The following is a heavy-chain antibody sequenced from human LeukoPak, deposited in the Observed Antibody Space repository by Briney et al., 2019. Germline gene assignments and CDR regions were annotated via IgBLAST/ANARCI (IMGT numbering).Heavy chain of an antibody. CDR1: GYTFKGYG. Sequence: GGSLRLSCEASGYTFKGYGLTWVRQAPGKGLEWVSGISGSGGSGGRTYYADSVRGRFTISRDNSKNTVYLQMNSLRAEDTAVYYCARHDWFDPWGQGTLVTVSS. CDR3: ARHDWFDP. V-gene: IGHV3-23*01. CDR2: ISGSGGSGGRT. J-gene: IGHJ5*02.